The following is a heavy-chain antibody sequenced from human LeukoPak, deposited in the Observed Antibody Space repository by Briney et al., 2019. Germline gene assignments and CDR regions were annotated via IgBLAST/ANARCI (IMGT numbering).Heavy chain of an antibody. J-gene: IGHJ6*03. CDR3: ARGRDYMDV. CDR2: MNPNSGNT. Sequence: ASVKVSCKASGYTLTSHYMHWVRQAPGQGLEWMGWMNPNSGNTGYAQKFQGRVTITRNTSISTAYMELSSLRSEDTAVYYCARGRDYMDVWGKGTTVTVSS. V-gene: IGHV1-8*03. CDR1: GYTLTSHY.